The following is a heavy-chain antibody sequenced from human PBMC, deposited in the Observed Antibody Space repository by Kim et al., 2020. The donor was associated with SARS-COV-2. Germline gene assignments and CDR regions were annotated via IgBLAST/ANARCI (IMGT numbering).Heavy chain of an antibody. D-gene: IGHD6-6*01. V-gene: IGHV4-39*01. J-gene: IGHJ2*01. CDR1: GGSISSSSYY. Sequence: SETLSLTCTVSGGSISSSSYYWGWIRQPPGKGLEWIGSIYYSGSTYYNPSLKSRVTISVDTSKNQFSLKLSSVTAADTAVYYCARHPSSGSSSWYFDLWGRGTLVTVSS. CDR3: ARHPSSGSSSWYFDL. CDR2: IYYSGST.